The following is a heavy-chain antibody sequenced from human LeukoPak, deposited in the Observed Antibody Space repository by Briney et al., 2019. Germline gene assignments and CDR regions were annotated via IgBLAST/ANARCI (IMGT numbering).Heavy chain of an antibody. V-gene: IGHV3-66*01. CDR2: IYSDGRS. D-gene: IGHD3-22*01. J-gene: IGHJ4*02. CDR3: ARESNSGYYLSY. CDR1: GFTVSSNY. Sequence: GGSLRLSCAACGFTVSSNYMSWVRQAPGKGLEWVSVIYSDGRSYYADSVKGRFTISRDNSKNTLYLQMNSLRAEDTALYYCARESNSGYYLSYWGQGTLVAVSS.